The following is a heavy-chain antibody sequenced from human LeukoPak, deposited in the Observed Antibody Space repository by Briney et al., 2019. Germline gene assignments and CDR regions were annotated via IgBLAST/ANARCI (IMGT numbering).Heavy chain of an antibody. D-gene: IGHD3-9*01. CDR2: IIPIFGTA. CDR3: ARYYDILPGNDP. Sequence: SVKVSCTASGYAFSGYYMYWVRRAPGQGLEWMGGIIPIFGTANYAQKVKGRVTITADESTSTAYMELSSLRSEDTAVYYCARYYDILPGNDPWGQGTLVTVSS. CDR1: GYAFSGYY. J-gene: IGHJ5*02. V-gene: IGHV1-69*13.